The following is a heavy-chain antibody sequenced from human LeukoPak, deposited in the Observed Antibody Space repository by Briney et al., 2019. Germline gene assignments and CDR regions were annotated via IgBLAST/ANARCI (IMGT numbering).Heavy chain of an antibody. J-gene: IGHJ4*02. CDR3: ARVVWFGEFNFDY. CDR2: INYSGST. V-gene: IGHV4-59*01. Sequence: SETLSLTCTVSGASISSYYWSWIRQPPGKGLEWIGYINYSGSTNYNPSLKSRVTISVDTSKNQFSLKLSSVTAADTAVYYCARVVWFGEFNFDYWGQGTLVTVSS. D-gene: IGHD3-10*01. CDR1: GASISSYY.